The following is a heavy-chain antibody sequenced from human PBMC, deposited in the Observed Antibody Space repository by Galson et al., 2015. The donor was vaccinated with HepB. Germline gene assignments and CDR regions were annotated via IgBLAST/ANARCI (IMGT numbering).Heavy chain of an antibody. CDR2: IWYDGSNK. CDR1: GFAFSSYG. V-gene: IGHV3-33*01. CDR3: ARDSGPYYDYIWGSYRHPFDY. D-gene: IGHD3-16*02. Sequence: SLRLSCAASGFAFSSYGMHWVRQAPGKGLEWVAVIWYDGSNKYYADSVKGRFTISRDNSKNTLYLQMNSLRAEDTAVYYCARDSGPYYDYIWGSYRHPFDYWGQGTLVTVSS. J-gene: IGHJ4*02.